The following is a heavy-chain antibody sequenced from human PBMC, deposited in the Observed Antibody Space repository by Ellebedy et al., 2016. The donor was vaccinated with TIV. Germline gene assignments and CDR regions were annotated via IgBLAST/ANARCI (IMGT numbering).Heavy chain of an antibody. Sequence: GESLKISCAASGFSFSSYWMTWVRQAPGKGLDWVANINQDGSEKYYVDSAKGRFSISRDNAKNSVYLQMNSLRAEDTALYFCARDGSYGDYLSPRHAFNMWGQGTMVTVSS. D-gene: IGHD4-17*01. J-gene: IGHJ3*02. CDR2: INQDGSEK. CDR3: ARDGSYGDYLSPRHAFNM. V-gene: IGHV3-7*01. CDR1: GFSFSSYW.